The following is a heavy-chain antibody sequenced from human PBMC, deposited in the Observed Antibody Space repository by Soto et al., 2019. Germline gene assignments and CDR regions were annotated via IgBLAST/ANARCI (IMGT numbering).Heavy chain of an antibody. CDR3: ARYLGVVISGWFDP. CDR2: ISAYNGNT. V-gene: IGHV1-18*01. D-gene: IGHD3-3*01. CDR1: GYTFTSYG. J-gene: IGHJ5*02. Sequence: ASVKVSCKASGYTFTSYGISWVRQAPGQGLEWMGWISAYNGNTNYAQKLQGRVTMTTDTSTSTAYMELRSLRSDDTAVYYCARYLGVVISGWFDPWGQGTLVTVSS.